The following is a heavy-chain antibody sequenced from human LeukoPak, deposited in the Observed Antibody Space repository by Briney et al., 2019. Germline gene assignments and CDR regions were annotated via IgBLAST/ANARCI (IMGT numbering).Heavy chain of an antibody. CDR3: AKVSRYFMDV. D-gene: IGHD3-9*01. J-gene: IGHJ6*02. V-gene: IGHV3-23*01. Sequence: GGSLRLSCAASGFTFSNYAMRWVRQAPGKGLEWVSTITSTGDSTYYADSVKGRFTISRDNSKNTLYLQMNSLRAEDTAVYYFAKVSRYFMDVGGQGTRVTVS. CDR1: GFTFSNYA. CDR2: ITSTGDST.